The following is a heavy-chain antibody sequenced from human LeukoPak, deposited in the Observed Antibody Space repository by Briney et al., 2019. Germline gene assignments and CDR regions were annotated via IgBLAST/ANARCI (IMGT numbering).Heavy chain of an antibody. J-gene: IGHJ4*02. CDR1: AFTFSSYW. V-gene: IGHV3-7*01. CDR2: MKEDGGEI. D-gene: IGHD4-23*01. CDR3: ARDRGYSTFDY. Sequence: GGSLRLSCEASAFTFSSYWMSWVRQAPGKGLEWVANMKEDGGEINYVDSVKGRFTISRDNAKNSLFLQMNSLRVEDTAVYYCARDRGYSTFDYWGQGTLVSVSS.